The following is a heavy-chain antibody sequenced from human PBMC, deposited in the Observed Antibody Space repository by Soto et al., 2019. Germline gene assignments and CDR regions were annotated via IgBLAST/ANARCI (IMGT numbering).Heavy chain of an antibody. D-gene: IGHD6-19*01. CDR1: GGSINSSSYF. CDR2: IYYSGST. CDR3: ARHYSSGSRNWFDP. Sequence: SETLSLTCSVSGGSINSSSYFWGWVRQPPGKGLERIGSIYYSGSTYYNPSLRSRVTISVDTSKNQFSLKLSSVTAADTAVFYCARHYSSGSRNWFDPWGQGTLVTVYS. J-gene: IGHJ5*02. V-gene: IGHV4-39*01.